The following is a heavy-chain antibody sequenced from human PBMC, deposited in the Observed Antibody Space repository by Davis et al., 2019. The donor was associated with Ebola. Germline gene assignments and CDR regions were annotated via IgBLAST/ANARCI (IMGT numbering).Heavy chain of an antibody. V-gene: IGHV4-34*01. CDR2: INHSGST. Sequence: MPSETLSLTCAVYGASFSGYYWSWIRQPPGKGLEWIGEINHSGSTNYNPSPKSRVTISVDTSKNQFSLKLSSVTAADTAVYYCARGAKQWLATMDVWGQGTTVTVSS. J-gene: IGHJ6*02. CDR3: ARGAKQWLATMDV. CDR1: GASFSGYY. D-gene: IGHD6-19*01.